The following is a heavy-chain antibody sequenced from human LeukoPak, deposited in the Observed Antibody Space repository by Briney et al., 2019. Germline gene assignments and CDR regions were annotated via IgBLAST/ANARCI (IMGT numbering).Heavy chain of an antibody. Sequence: PSETLSLTCTVSGGSISSSSYYWGWIRQPPGKGLEWIGSIYYSGSTNYNPSLKSRVTISVDTSKNQFSLKLSSVTAADTAVYYCARERSPEVDDYASGYYYYYMDVWGKGTTVTISS. V-gene: IGHV4-39*07. CDR3: ARERSPEVDDYASGYYYYYMDV. J-gene: IGHJ6*03. CDR1: GGSISSSSYY. CDR2: IYYSGST. D-gene: IGHD3-16*01.